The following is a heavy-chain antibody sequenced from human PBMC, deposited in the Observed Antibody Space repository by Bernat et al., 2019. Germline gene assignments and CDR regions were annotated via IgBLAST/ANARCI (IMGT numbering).Heavy chain of an antibody. D-gene: IGHD6-13*01. Sequence: EVQLVESGGGLVQPGGSLRLSCAASGFTFSNYWMHWVRHAPGKGLVWVSRINSDGSNTNYADSVKGRFTISRDNAKNTLYLQMNSLRAEDTAVYYCARSRSIAVAGTVNYWGQGTLVTVSS. CDR1: GFTFSNYW. J-gene: IGHJ4*02. CDR3: ARSRSIAVAGTVNY. CDR2: INSDGSNT. V-gene: IGHV3-74*01.